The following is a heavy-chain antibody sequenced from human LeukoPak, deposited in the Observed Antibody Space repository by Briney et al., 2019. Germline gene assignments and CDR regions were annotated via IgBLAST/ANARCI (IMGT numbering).Heavy chain of an antibody. V-gene: IGHV5-10-1*01. CDR2: IDPSDSYT. D-gene: IGHD2-2*01. Sequence: GESLKISCKGSGYSFTSYWISWVRQMPGKGLEWMGRIDPSDSYTNYSPSFQGHVIISADKSISTAYLQWSSLKASDTAMYYCATPGKYCSSTSCYAGQDWGQGTLVTVSS. CDR1: GYSFTSYW. CDR3: ATPGKYCSSTSCYAGQD. J-gene: IGHJ4*02.